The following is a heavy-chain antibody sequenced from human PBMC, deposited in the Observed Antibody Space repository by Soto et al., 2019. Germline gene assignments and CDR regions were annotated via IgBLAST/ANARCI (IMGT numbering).Heavy chain of an antibody. CDR2: IYHSRST. J-gene: IGHJ6*02. V-gene: IGHV4-30-2*01. CDR3: ARGRTDYYYGMDV. CDR1: GGSISSGGYS. Sequence: PSETLSLTCAVSGGSISSGGYSWSWIRQPPGKGLEWIGYIYHSRSTYYNPSLKSRVTISVDRSKNQFSLKLSSVTAADTAVYYCARGRTDYYYGMDVWGQGTTVTVSS.